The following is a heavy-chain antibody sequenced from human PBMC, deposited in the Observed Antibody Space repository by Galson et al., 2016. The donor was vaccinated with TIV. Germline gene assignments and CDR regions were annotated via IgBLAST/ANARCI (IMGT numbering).Heavy chain of an antibody. CDR3: ATSPPMYFSSYAFDY. Sequence: SVKVSCKASGYTFSSFGITWLRQAPGQGLEWMGWISVYGGNIKYVQKFQGRVNMTTDTSTNTAYLELRSLRSDDTAVYYCATSPPMYFSSYAFDYGGQGTLVTVSS. J-gene: IGHJ4*02. CDR1: GYTFSSFG. D-gene: IGHD2-2*01. V-gene: IGHV1-18*01. CDR2: ISVYGGNI.